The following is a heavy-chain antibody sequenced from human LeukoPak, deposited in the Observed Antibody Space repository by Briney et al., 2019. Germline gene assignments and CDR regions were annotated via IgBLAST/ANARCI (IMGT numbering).Heavy chain of an antibody. J-gene: IGHJ4*02. CDR2: ISSSSPI. CDR3: TTDTWYSAGH. V-gene: IGHV3-48*04. CDR1: GFTFSSYS. Sequence: GGSLRLSCAASGFTFSSYSMNWVRQAPGKGLEWISYISSSSPIYYAGSVKGRFTTSRDNAKNSLYLQMNSLRAEDTAIYYCTTDTWYSAGHWGQGTLVTVSS. D-gene: IGHD2-15*01.